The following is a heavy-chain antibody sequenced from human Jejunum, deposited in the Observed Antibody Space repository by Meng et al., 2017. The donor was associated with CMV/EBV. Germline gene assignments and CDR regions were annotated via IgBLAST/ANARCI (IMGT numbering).Heavy chain of an antibody. J-gene: IGHJ4*02. CDR3: AADISTAWFYY. CDR1: GDSISSGRHF. V-gene: IGHV4-39*07. Sequence: QVQLQESGPGLAKPSEPLSLTCTVSGDSISSGRHFWGWIRQAPGKGLEWIATIHYTETTHYNPSLKSRITISVDTSKNQISLKVNSVTAADTAMYYCAADISTAWFYYWGQGTLVTVSS. D-gene: IGHD2-2*01. CDR2: IHYTETT.